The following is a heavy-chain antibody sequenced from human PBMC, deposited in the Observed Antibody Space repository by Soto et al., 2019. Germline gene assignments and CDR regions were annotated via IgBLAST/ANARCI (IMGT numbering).Heavy chain of an antibody. Sequence: LSETLSLTCAVYGGSFSGYYWSWIRQPPGKGLEWIGEINHSGSTNYNPSLKSRVTISVDTSKNQFSLKLSSVTAADTAVYYCASSRGYSSSWYDYYYGMDVWGQGTTVTVSS. CDR3: ASSRGYSSSWYDYYYGMDV. D-gene: IGHD6-13*01. V-gene: IGHV4-34*01. CDR1: GGSFSGYY. J-gene: IGHJ6*02. CDR2: INHSGST.